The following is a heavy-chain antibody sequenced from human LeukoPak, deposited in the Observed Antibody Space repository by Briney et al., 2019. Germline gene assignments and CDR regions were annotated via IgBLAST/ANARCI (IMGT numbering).Heavy chain of an antibody. Sequence: ASVKVSCKASGYTFTSYYMHWVRQAPGQGLEWMGIINPSGGGTSYAQKFQGRVTMTRDTSTSTVYMQLRSLRSEDTAVYYCARPTTSHYPFDYWGQGTLVTVSS. CDR2: INPSGGGT. CDR3: ARPTTSHYPFDY. J-gene: IGHJ4*02. D-gene: IGHD2-2*01. V-gene: IGHV1-46*01. CDR1: GYTFTSYY.